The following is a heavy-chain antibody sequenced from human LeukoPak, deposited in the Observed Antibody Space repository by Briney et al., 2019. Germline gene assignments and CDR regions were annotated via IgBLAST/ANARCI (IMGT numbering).Heavy chain of an antibody. CDR2: IRYDGSRK. Sequence: GGSLRLSCAASGFTFSSYDMNWVRQAPGKGLEWVTIIRYDGSRKYYADSVKGRFTISRDNSTNTVYLQMNSLRAADTAVYYCARDPSSSSSVGGYLDYWGQRTLVTVSS. V-gene: IGHV3-30*02. CDR1: GFTFSSYD. D-gene: IGHD6-6*01. J-gene: IGHJ4*02. CDR3: ARDPSSSSSVGGYLDY.